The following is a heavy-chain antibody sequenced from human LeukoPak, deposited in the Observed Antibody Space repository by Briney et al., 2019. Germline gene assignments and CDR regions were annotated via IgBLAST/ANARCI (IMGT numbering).Heavy chain of an antibody. V-gene: IGHV5-51*01. Sequence: PGESLKISCKGSGYSFTSYWIGWVRQMPGKGLEWMGIIYPGDSDIRYSPSFQGQVTISADKSISTAYLQWSSLRASDTAMYYCARQRFTMRAYAGNWFDPWGQGTLVTVSS. CDR2: IYPGDSDI. D-gene: IGHD3-10*01. J-gene: IGHJ5*02. CDR3: ARQRFTMRAYAGNWFDP. CDR1: GYSFTSYW.